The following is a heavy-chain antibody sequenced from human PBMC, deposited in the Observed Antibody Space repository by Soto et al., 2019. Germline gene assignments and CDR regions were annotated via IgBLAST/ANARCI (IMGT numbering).Heavy chain of an antibody. V-gene: IGHV4-4*02. J-gene: IGHJ6*01. CDR2: IYHSGST. CDR3: ARDIRVTMVRGGAYGMDV. Sequence: SETLSVTCAVSVGSISSSNWWSWFRQPPVKGLEWIGEIYHSGSTNYNPSLKSRVTISVDKSKNQFSLKLSSVTAADTAVYYCARDIRVTMVRGGAYGMDVWGQGTTVTVSS. CDR1: VGSISSSNW. D-gene: IGHD3-10*01.